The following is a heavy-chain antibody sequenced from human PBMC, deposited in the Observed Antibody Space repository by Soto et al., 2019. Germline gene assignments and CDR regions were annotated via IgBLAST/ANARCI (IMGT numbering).Heavy chain of an antibody. J-gene: IGHJ5*02. D-gene: IGHD3-22*01. CDR2: IYSGGST. V-gene: IGHV3-53*02. CDR3: ARGVRDSSGYYYPWFDP. CDR1: GFTVSSNY. Sequence: EVQLVETGGGLIQPGGSLRLSCAASGFTVSSNYMSWVRQAPGKGLEWVSVIYSGGSTYYADSVKGRFTISRDNSKNTLYLQMNSLRAEDTAVYYCARGVRDSSGYYYPWFDPWGQGTLVTVSS.